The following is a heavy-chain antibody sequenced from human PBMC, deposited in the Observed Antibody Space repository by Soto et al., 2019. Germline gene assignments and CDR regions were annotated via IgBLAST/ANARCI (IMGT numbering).Heavy chain of an antibody. CDR1: GGSISSGGYS. V-gene: IGHV4-30-2*01. Sequence: SETLSLTCAVPGGSISSGGYSWSWIRQPPGKGLEWIGYIYHSGSTYYNPSLKSRVTISVDRSKNQFSLKLSSVTAADTAVYYCAKLSYDIRVYYYYLGYWGQEPWSPSPQ. J-gene: IGHJ4*01. D-gene: IGHD3-22*01. CDR2: IYHSGST. CDR3: AKLSYDIRVYYYYLGY.